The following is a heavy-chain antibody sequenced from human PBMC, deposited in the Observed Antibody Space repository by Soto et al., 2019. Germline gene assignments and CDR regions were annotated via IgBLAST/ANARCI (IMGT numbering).Heavy chain of an antibody. CDR1: CGSIHSGGYY. CDR2: IYYSGST. CDR3: ARERLGFDP. V-gene: IGHV4-31*03. Sequence: SETLSLTSTVSCGSIHSGGYYWSWIRQHPGKGLEWIGYIYYSGSTYYNPSLKSRFTISVDTSKNQFSLKLSSVTAADTAVYYCARERLGFDPWGQGTLVTVSS. J-gene: IGHJ5*02.